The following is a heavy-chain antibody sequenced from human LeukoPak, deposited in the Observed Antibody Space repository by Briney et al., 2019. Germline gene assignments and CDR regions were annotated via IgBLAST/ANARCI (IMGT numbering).Heavy chain of an antibody. Sequence: SQTLSLTCAVSGDSVSSSSAVWNWIRQSPSRGLEWLGRTYYRSKWHNEYAESVKSRISITSDASKNQFSLQLNSVTPEDTAEYFCAGTTDYSSFLAFWGQGTLVTVSS. CDR3: AGTTDYSSFLAF. CDR2: TYYRSKWHN. CDR1: GDSVSSSSAV. J-gene: IGHJ4*02. D-gene: IGHD4-11*01. V-gene: IGHV6-1*01.